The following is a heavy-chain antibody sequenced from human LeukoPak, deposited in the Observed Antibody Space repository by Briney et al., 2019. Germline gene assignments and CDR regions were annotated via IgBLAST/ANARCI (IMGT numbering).Heavy chain of an antibody. Sequence: GASVKVSCKASGYTFTGYYMHWVRQAPGQGLEWMGWINPNSGDTNYAQKLQGRVTMTTDTSTSTAYMELRSLRSDDTAVYYCAGGLGIRGWDTIDYWGQGTLVTVSS. CDR3: AGGLGIRGWDTIDY. CDR2: INPNSGDT. V-gene: IGHV1-2*02. CDR1: GYTFTGYY. J-gene: IGHJ4*02. D-gene: IGHD6-19*01.